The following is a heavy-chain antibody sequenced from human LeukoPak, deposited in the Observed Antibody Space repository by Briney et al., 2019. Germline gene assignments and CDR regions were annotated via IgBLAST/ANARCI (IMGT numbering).Heavy chain of an antibody. CDR1: GFTFDDYA. CDR2: ISWNSGSI. V-gene: IGHV3-9*01. D-gene: IGHD3-10*01. CDR3: AKSGSYYNVHFDY. J-gene: IGHJ4*02. Sequence: TGGSLRLSCAASGFTFDDYAMHWVRHAPGKGLEWVSGISWNSGSIGYADSVKGRFTISRDNAKNSLYLQMNSLRAEDTALYYCAKSGSYYNVHFDYWGQGTLVTVSS.